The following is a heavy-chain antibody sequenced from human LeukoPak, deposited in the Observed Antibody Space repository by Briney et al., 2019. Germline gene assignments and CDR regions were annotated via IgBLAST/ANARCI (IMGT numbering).Heavy chain of an antibody. CDR1: GYTLTELS. D-gene: IGHD3-22*01. CDR2: FDPEDGET. V-gene: IGHV1-24*01. J-gene: IGHJ4*02. CDR3: ATLTDYYDSSGYYWDY. Sequence: ASVKVSCKVSGYTLTELSMHWVRQAPGKGLEWMGGFDPEDGETIYAQKFQGRVTMTEDTSTDTAYMELSSLRSEDTAVYYCATLTDYYDSSGYYWDYWGQGTLVTVSS.